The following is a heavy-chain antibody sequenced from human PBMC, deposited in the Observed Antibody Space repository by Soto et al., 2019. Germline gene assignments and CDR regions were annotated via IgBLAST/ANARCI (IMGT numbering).Heavy chain of an antibody. Sequence: PSETLSLTCGVSGGSVGRDNWWSWVRQPPGKGLEWIGEIHHSGSTNYSPSLKSRVTMSVDKSRNQFSLKLTSVTAADTAVYYCAGNGTYDLVNWGQGTRVTVSS. CDR1: GGSVGRDNW. D-gene: IGHD2-8*01. V-gene: IGHV4-4*02. J-gene: IGHJ4*02. CDR3: AGNGTYDLVN. CDR2: IHHSGST.